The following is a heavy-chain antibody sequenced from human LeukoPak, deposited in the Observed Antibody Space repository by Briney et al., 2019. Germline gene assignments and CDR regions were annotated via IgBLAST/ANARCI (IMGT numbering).Heavy chain of an antibody. CDR3: ARDSSGWFDY. CDR1: GFTFDDYA. Sequence: GRSLRLSCAASGFTFDDYAMHWVRQAPGKGLEWVSGISWNSGNIGYADSVKGRFTISRDNAKNSLYLQMNSLRAEDTAVYYCARDSSGWFDYWGQGTLVTVSS. J-gene: IGHJ4*02. CDR2: ISWNSGNI. D-gene: IGHD6-19*01. V-gene: IGHV3-9*01.